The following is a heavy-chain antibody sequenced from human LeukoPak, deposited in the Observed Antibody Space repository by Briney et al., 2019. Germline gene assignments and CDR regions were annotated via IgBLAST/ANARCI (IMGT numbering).Heavy chain of an antibody. V-gene: IGHV1-69*02. D-gene: IGHD6-6*01. Sequence: ASVKVSCKASGGTFISYTISWVRQAPGQGLEWMGRIIPILGIANYAQKFQGRVTITADKSTSTAYMELSSLRSEDTAVYYGARGARHFDYWGQGTRVTVSS. J-gene: IGHJ4*02. CDR1: GGTFISYT. CDR2: IIPILGIA. CDR3: ARGARHFDY.